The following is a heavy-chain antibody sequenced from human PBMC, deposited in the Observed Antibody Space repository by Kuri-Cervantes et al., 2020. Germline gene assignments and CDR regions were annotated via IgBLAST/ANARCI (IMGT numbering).Heavy chain of an antibody. CDR1: GGTFSSYA. Sequence: ASVKVSCKASGGTFSSYAISWVRQAPGQRLEWMGWINPSNGDTFYSQKFQGRVTITRDTSATTVYMELSSLRSEDTAVFYCARFYSSGWYTDYWGQGTLVTVSS. CDR3: ARFYSSGWYTDY. CDR2: INPSNGDT. V-gene: IGHV1-3*01. J-gene: IGHJ4*02. D-gene: IGHD6-19*01.